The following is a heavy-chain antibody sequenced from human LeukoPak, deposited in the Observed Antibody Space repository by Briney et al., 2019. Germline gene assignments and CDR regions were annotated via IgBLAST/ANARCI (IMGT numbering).Heavy chain of an antibody. CDR2: IRYDASYK. Sequence: GGSLRLSCAASGFTFSTYGMHWVRQAPGKGLEWVALIRYDASYKYYLAAVKGPFTISRNNSKTPLHLQMNSLRAQDTPAYYSATESSSGWYGRLDYWGQGTLVTVSS. V-gene: IGHV3-30*02. CDR3: ATESSSGWYGRLDY. D-gene: IGHD6-19*01. J-gene: IGHJ4*02. CDR1: GFTFSTYG.